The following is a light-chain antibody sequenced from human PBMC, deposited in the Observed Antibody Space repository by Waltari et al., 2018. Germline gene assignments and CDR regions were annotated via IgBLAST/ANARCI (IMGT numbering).Light chain of an antibody. CDR1: QSLLHSNGNTY. Sequence: DIVMTQTPLSLPVTPGEPASISCRSSQSLLHSNGNTYLYWYLQKPGQPPRLLFYRVSNRFSGVPDRISGSGSGTDFTLKISRVEAEDVGVYYCMQALQTPFTFGPGTKLDIK. CDR2: RVS. CDR3: MQALQTPFT. J-gene: IGKJ3*01. V-gene: IGKV2-29*02.